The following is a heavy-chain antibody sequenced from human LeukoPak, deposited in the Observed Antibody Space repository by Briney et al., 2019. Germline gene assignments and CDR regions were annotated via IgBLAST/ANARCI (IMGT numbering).Heavy chain of an antibody. CDR3: ARERDCSSTSCYDP. D-gene: IGHD2-2*01. Sequence: SVKVSCKASGGTFSSYAISWVRQAPGQGLEWIGRIIPIFGTANYAQKFQGRVTITTDESTSTAYMELSSLRSEDTAVYYCARERDCSSTSCYDPWGQGTLVTVSS. CDR1: GGTFSSYA. J-gene: IGHJ5*02. CDR2: IIPIFGTA. V-gene: IGHV1-69*05.